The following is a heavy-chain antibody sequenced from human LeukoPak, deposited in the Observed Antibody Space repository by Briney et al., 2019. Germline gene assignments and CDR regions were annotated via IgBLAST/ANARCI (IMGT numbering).Heavy chain of an antibody. D-gene: IGHD3-16*01. CDR3: ARTYDYVWGTPRPSFDY. Sequence: GGSLRLSCAASGLIFSKYWMTWVRQAPGKGLEWVSYISSSSSTIYYADSVKGRFTISRDNAKKTLYLQMNSLRAEDTAVYYCARTYDYVWGTPRPSFDYWGQGTLVTVSS. CDR1: GLIFSKYW. J-gene: IGHJ4*02. V-gene: IGHV3-48*04. CDR2: ISSSSSTI.